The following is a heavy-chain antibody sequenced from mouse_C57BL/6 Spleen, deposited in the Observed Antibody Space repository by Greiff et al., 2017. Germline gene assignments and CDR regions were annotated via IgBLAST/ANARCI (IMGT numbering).Heavy chain of an antibody. CDR2: IDPSDSET. D-gene: IGHD2-3*01. Sequence: VQLQQPGAELVRPGSSVKLSCKASGYTFTSYWMHWVKQRPIQGLEWIGNIDPSDSETHYNQKFKDKATLTGDKSSSTAYMQLSSLTSEDSAVYYCARDGYYLFAYWGQGTLVTVSA. CDR3: ARDGYYLFAY. V-gene: IGHV1-52*01. CDR1: GYTFTSYW. J-gene: IGHJ3*01.